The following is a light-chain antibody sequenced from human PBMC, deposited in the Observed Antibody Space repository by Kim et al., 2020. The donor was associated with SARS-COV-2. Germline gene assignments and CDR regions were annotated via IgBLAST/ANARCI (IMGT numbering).Light chain of an antibody. V-gene: IGLV3-21*04. CDR3: QVWDSSSDHRVV. CDR1: SIESKS. CDR2: YDS. Sequence: PXRQASVSWGGNSIESKSVPWYQQESGQAPVLVIYYDSDRPSGIPERFSGSNSGNTATLTISRVEAGDEADYYCQVWDSSSDHRVVFGGGTQLTVL. J-gene: IGLJ2*01.